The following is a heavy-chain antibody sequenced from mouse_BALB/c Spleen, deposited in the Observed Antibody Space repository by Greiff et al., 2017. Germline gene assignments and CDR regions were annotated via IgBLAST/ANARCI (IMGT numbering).Heavy chain of an antibody. V-gene: IGHV1-69*02. CDR1: GYTFTSYW. CDR3: ARDYGSRPPDY. D-gene: IGHD1-1*01. Sequence: QVQLQQPGAELVKPGASVKLSCKASGYTFTSYWMHWVKQRPGQGLEWIGEIDPSDSYTNYNQKFKGKATLTVDKTSSTAYMQLSSLTSEDSAVYCCARDYGSRPPDYWGEGTTLTVSS. CDR2: IDPSDSYT. J-gene: IGHJ2*01.